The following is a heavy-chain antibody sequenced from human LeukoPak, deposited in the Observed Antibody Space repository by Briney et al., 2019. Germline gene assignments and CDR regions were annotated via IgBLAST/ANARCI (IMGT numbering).Heavy chain of an antibody. D-gene: IGHD6-6*01. Sequence: GGSLRLSCAASGFTFSDYWIHWVRQAPGKGLVWVSRINTDGSITNYADSVKGRFSISRDNAKNTLYLQMSSLRAEDTAVYYCAKDLGATRKGQLGDYFDYWGQGTLVTVSS. CDR1: GFTFSDYW. V-gene: IGHV3-74*01. J-gene: IGHJ4*02. CDR2: INTDGSIT. CDR3: AKDLGATRKGQLGDYFDY.